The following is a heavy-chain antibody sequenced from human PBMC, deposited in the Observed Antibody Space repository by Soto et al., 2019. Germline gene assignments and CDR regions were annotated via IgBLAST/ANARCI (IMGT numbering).Heavy chain of an antibody. D-gene: IGHD3-3*01. CDR1: GGSISSGGYY. CDR3: ARDYWVDFGVVPPPPYGMDV. J-gene: IGHJ6*02. V-gene: IGHV4-31*03. Sequence: SETLSLTCTVSGGSISSGGYYWSWIRQHPGKGLEWIGYIYYSGSTYYNPSLKSRVTISVDTSKNQFSLKLSSVTAADTAVYYCARDYWVDFGVVPPPPYGMDVWGQGTTVT. CDR2: IYYSGST.